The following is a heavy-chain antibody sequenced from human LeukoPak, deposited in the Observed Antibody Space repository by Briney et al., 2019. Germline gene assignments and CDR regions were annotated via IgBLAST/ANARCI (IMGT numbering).Heavy chain of an antibody. J-gene: IGHJ5*02. Sequence: ASVKVSCKASGYTFTGYGISWVRQAPGQGLEWLGWMNPNSGNTGYAQKFQGRVTITRNTSISTAYMELSSLTSEDTAVYYCARGRDWLRWFDPWGQGTLVTVSS. CDR1: GYTFTGYG. CDR2: MNPNSGNT. CDR3: ARGRDWLRWFDP. V-gene: IGHV1-8*03. D-gene: IGHD3/OR15-3a*01.